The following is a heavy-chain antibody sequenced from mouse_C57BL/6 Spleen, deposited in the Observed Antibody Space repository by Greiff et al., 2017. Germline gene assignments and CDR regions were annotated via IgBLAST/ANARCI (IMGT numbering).Heavy chain of an antibody. Sequence: QVQLKESGPELVKPGASVKISCKASGYAFSSSWMNWVKQRPGKGLEWIGRIYPGDGDTNYNGKFKGKATLTADKSSSTAYMQLSSLTSEDSAVYFCASPPDYYGSSYWYFDVWGTGTTVTVSS. V-gene: IGHV1-82*01. CDR2: IYPGDGDT. CDR1: GYAFSSSW. J-gene: IGHJ1*03. D-gene: IGHD1-1*01. CDR3: ASPPDYYGSSYWYFDV.